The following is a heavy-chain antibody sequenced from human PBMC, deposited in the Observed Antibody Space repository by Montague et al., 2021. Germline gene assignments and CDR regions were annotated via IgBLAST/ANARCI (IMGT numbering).Heavy chain of an antibody. V-gene: IGHV5-51*01. CDR1: GYSFTRYW. CDR3: ARGRGDGNNWAWDFDY. Sequence: QSGAEVKKPGETLKISCKGSGYSFTRYWIGWVRQMPGKGLEWMGIIYPGDSDTRYSPSFQGQVTISADKSISTAYLQWSSLKASDTAMYYCARGRGDGNNWAWDFDYWGQGTLVTVSS. J-gene: IGHJ4*02. D-gene: IGHD5-24*01. CDR2: IYPGDSDT.